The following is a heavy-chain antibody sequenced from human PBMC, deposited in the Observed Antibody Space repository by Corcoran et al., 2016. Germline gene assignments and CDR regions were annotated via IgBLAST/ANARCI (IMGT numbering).Heavy chain of an antibody. CDR2: ISSSSSYI. CDR1: GFTFSSYS. CDR3: ARDDGVQLWVIDYYYGMDV. V-gene: IGHV3-21*01. D-gene: IGHD5-18*01. Sequence: EVQLVESGGGLVKPGGSLRLSCAASGFTFSSYSMNWVRQAPGKGLEWVSSISSSSSYIYYADSVKGRFTISRDNAKNSLYLQMKSLRAEDTAVYYCARDDGVQLWVIDYYYGMDVWGQGTTVTVSS. J-gene: IGHJ6*02.